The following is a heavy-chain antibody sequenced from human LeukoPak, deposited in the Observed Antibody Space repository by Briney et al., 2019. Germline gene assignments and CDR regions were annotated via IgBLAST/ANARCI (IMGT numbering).Heavy chain of an antibody. J-gene: IGHJ5*02. V-gene: IGHV1-2*02. D-gene: IGHD3-3*01. CDR3: AREEDLEWLT. CDR2: INPNSGGT. CDR1: GYTFTGYY. Sequence: ASVKVSCKASGYTFTGYYMHWVRQAPGQGLEWMGWINPNSGGTNYAQKFQGRVTMTRDTSISTACMELSRLRSDDTAVYYCAREEDLEWLTWGQGTLVTVSS.